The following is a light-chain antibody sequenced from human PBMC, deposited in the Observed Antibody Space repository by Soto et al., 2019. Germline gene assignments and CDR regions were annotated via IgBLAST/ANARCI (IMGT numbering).Light chain of an antibody. CDR2: DAA. CDR1: QSIGSA. Sequence: EIVLTQSPATLSVSPGDTATLSCRASQSIGSAVAWSHQRSGQAPRLLIFDAAIRVPSTPHKWSGSGAGTEFSLTISRLQPEDFAGDYCQKHYIWPPWTFGQGTKVDIK. CDR3: QKHYIWPPWT. J-gene: IGKJ1*01. V-gene: IGKV3-15*01.